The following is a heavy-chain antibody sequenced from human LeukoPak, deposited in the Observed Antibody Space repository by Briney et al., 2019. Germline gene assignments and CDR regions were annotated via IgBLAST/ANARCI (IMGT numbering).Heavy chain of an antibody. Sequence: PSQTLSLTFTVSGGSISSGSYYWSWIRQPAGKGLEWIGRIYTSGSTNYNPSLKSRVTISVDTSKNQFSLKLSSVTAADTAVYYCARLNSGSYYNYYYYYMDVWGKGTTVTVSS. CDR3: ARLNSGSYYNYYYYYMDV. V-gene: IGHV4-61*02. CDR1: GGSISSGSYY. CDR2: IYTSGST. D-gene: IGHD1-26*01. J-gene: IGHJ6*03.